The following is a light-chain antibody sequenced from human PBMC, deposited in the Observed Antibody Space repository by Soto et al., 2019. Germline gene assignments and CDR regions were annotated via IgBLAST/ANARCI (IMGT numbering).Light chain of an antibody. J-gene: IGKJ5*01. CDR3: QQRSNWPIT. CDR2: WAS. Sequence: DIVMTQSPDSLAVSLGERATINCKSSQSVLYSSNNNNYLAWYQQKPGQPPNLLIYWASTRESGVPDRFSGSGSGTDFTLTISSLQAEDVAVYYCQQRSNWPITFGQGTRLEIK. V-gene: IGKV4-1*01. CDR1: QSVLYSSNNNNY.